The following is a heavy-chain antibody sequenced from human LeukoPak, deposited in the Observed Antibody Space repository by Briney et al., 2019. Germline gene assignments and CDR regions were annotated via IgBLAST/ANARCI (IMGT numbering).Heavy chain of an antibody. CDR1: GFTFSSYW. CDR3: ARASIRRLQQLAKGINFDY. V-gene: IGHV3-74*01. CDR2: INSDGSST. J-gene: IGHJ4*02. Sequence: GGSLRLSCAASGFTFSSYWMHWVRQAPGKGLVWVSRINSDGSSTSYADSVKGRFTISRDNAKNTLYLQMNSLRAEDTAVYYCARASIRRLQQLAKGINFDYWAREPWSPSPQ. D-gene: IGHD6-13*01.